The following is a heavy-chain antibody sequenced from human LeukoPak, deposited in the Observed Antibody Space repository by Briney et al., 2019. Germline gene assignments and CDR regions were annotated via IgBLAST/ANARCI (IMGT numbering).Heavy chain of an antibody. J-gene: IGHJ5*02. CDR2: ISAYNGNT. V-gene: IGHV1-18*01. CDR1: GYTFTSYG. Sequence: ASVKVSCEASGYTFTSYGISWVRQAPGQGLEWMGWISAYNGNTNYAQKFQGRVTMTRDASLNTAYMELSDLRSEDTAVYYCARESIPTAFDPWGQGTLVTVSS. D-gene: IGHD2-2*01. CDR3: ARESIPTAFDP.